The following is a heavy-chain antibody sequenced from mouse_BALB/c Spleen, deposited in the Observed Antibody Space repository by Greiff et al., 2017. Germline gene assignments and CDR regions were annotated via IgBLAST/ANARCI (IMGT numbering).Heavy chain of an antibody. CDR2: ISSGGSYT. CDR3: ARDRAY. V-gene: IGHV5-9-4*01. J-gene: IGHJ3*01. Sequence: EVKLMESGGGLVKPGGSLKLSCAASGFTFSSYAMPWVRQSPAKRLEWVAEISSGGSYTYYPDTVTGRFTISRDNAENTLYLEMSSLRSEDTAMYYCARDRAYWGQGTLVTVSA. CDR1: GFTFSSYA.